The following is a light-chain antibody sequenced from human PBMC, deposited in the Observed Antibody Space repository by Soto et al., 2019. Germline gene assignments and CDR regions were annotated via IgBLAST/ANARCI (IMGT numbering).Light chain of an antibody. Sequence: DIQLTQSPSTLSASIGDRVVITCRASQTIDRWFAWYQQRPGLAPRLLIYDASTLESGVPSRFSGSGSETEFTLNISSLKPDDFATYHCQQYEGNPTFGPGTTVEVK. V-gene: IGKV1-5*01. CDR2: DAS. J-gene: IGKJ1*01. CDR1: QTIDRW. CDR3: QQYEGNPT.